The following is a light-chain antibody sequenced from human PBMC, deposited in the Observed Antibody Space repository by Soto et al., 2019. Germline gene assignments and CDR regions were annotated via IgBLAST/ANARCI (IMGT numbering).Light chain of an antibody. CDR2: AAS. V-gene: IGKV1-39*01. CDR1: QSISSY. Sequence: DIQMTQSPSSLSASVGDRVTITCRASQSISSYLNWYQQKPGKAPKLLIYAASSLQSGVPSRFSGIGSGTDFTLTISRLQPEVFATYYGQQSNSTPFTFGPGPKWISN. J-gene: IGKJ3*01. CDR3: QQSNSTPFT.